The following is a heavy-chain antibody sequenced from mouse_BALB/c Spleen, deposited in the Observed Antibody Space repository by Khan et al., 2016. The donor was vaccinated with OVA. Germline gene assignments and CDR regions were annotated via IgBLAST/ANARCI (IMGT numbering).Heavy chain of an antibody. D-gene: IGHD3-3*01. V-gene: IGHV3-2*02. CDR3: ARGRAY. CDR2: ISYSGST. CDR1: GYSITSDYA. Sequence: EVQLQESGPGLVKPSQSLSLTCTVTGYSITSDYAWNWIRQFPGNKLEWRGYISYSGSTSYTPSLKSRTTITRDKSKNPVSLQLNSVTTEDTARYCCARGRAYWGQGTLVTVSA. J-gene: IGHJ3*01.